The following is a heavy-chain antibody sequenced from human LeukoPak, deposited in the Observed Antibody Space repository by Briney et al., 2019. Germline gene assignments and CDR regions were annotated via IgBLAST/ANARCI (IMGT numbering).Heavy chain of an antibody. V-gene: IGHV4-59*08. D-gene: IGHD3-22*01. CDR2: IYYSGST. CDR1: GGSISSYY. Sequence: PSETLSLTCTVSGGSISSYYWSWIRQPPGKGLEWIGYIYYSGSTNYNPSLKSRVTISVDTSKNQFSLKLSSVTAADTAVYYCARSYYDSSGYNFDYWGQGTLVTVSS. CDR3: ARSYYDSSGYNFDY. J-gene: IGHJ4*02.